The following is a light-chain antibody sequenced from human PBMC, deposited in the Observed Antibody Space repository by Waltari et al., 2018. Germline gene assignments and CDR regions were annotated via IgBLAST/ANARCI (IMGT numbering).Light chain of an antibody. J-gene: IGKJ2*01. Sequence: EIELTQSPGTLSLSPWERANLSCRASQSVSSRHLAWYQHGPGQAPRLLIIAASTRATGIPDRFSGSGSGTDFTLTISRLEPEDFAVYYCQHYATSPEMYTFGQGTKLEIK. CDR1: QSVSSRH. CDR2: AAS. V-gene: IGKV3-20*01. CDR3: QHYATSPEMYT.